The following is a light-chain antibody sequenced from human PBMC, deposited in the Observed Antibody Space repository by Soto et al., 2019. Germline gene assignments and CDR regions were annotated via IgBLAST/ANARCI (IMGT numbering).Light chain of an antibody. Sequence: DTQMTHSPASLSASVGDRVTLTCRASQRISSWLAWYQQKPGKAPKLLIYKASSLESGVPSRFSGSGSGTEFTLTISSLQPDDFATYYCQQYNSYSRTFGQGTKVDI. J-gene: IGKJ1*01. V-gene: IGKV1-5*03. CDR3: QQYNSYSRT. CDR1: QRISSW. CDR2: KAS.